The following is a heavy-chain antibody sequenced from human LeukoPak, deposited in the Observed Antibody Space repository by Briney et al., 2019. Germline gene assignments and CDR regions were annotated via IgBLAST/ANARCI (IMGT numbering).Heavy chain of an antibody. CDR3: ARGDYYYYMDV. V-gene: IGHV4-39*07. CDR1: GGSISSSSYY. CDR2: IYYSGST. J-gene: IGHJ6*03. Sequence: SETLSLTCTVSGGSISSSSYYWGWIRQPPGKGLEWIGNIYYSGSTYYNPSLKSRVTISVDTSKNQFSLKLSSLTAADTAVYYCARGDYYYYMDVWGTGTTVTVSS.